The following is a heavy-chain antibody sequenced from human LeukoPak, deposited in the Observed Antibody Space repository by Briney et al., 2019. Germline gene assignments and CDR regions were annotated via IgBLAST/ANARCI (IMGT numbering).Heavy chain of an antibody. J-gene: IGHJ4*02. CDR3: ARLSGGYSYGWGPLDY. CDR1: GGSISRSSYY. D-gene: IGHD5-18*01. CDR2: TYYGGST. Sequence: SETLSLTCTVSGGSISRSSYYWGWIRQPPGKGLEWIGSTYYGGSTYYSPSLKSRVTISVDTSKTHFSLRLSSVTAADTAVYYCARLSGGYSYGWGPLDYWGQGTLVTVSS. V-gene: IGHV4-39*02.